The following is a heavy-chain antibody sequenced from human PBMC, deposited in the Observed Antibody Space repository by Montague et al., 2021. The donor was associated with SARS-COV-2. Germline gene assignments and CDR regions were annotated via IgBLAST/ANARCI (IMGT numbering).Heavy chain of an antibody. CDR3: ARVISRQNNIVVVGLYYFDY. Sequence: SETLSLTCTVSGGSISSSSYYWGWIRQPPGKGLEWTGSIYYSGSTYYNPSLKSRVTISVDTSKNQFSLKLSSVTAADTAVYYCARVISRQNNIVVVGLYYFDYWGQGTLVTVSS. CDR1: GGSISSSSYY. D-gene: IGHD2-15*01. J-gene: IGHJ4*02. V-gene: IGHV4-39*07. CDR2: IYYSGST.